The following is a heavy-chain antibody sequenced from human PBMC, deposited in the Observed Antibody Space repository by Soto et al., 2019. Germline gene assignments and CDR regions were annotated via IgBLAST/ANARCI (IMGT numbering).Heavy chain of an antibody. CDR1: GFTFSTYG. J-gene: IGHJ4*02. D-gene: IGHD6-19*01. CDR3: AHNGEQWVPMGSYFEN. V-gene: IGHV3-30*03. CDR2: ISYDGSNT. Sequence: QVQVVESGGGVVQPGRSLRLSCAASGFTFSTYGMHWVRQGPGKGLEWVALISYDGSNTYYADSVKGRFTISRDNSKNTLYLQMNSLRSEDTAVYYCAHNGEQWVPMGSYFENWGQGTLLTVSS.